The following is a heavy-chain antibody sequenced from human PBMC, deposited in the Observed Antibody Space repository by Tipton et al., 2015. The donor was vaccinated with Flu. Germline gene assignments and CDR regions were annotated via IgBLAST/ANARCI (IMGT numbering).Heavy chain of an antibody. J-gene: IGHJ3*02. Sequence: TLSLTCNVSGGSISSHYWNCIRQPPGKGLEWIVYIYSSGSTNYNPSLMSRVTTSVDTSKNQFSLKLSSVTAANTAVYYCARGYCSGGNCYNAFDIWGQGTMVTVSS. D-gene: IGHD2-15*01. V-gene: IGHV4-59*11. CDR2: IYSSGST. CDR1: GGSISSHY. CDR3: ARGYCSGGNCYNAFDI.